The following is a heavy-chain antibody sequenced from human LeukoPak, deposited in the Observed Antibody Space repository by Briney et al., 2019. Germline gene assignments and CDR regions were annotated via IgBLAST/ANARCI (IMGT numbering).Heavy chain of an antibody. Sequence: GGSLRPFCATPGITYAWMSWVRQAPGKGLEWVGRIKSKTDGGTTDYAAPVKGRFTISRDDSKNTLYLQMNSLKTEDTAVYYCATFRHRSFDPWGQGTLVTVSS. CDR1: GITYAW. V-gene: IGHV3-15*01. J-gene: IGHJ5*02. CDR3: ATFRHRSFDP. CDR2: IKSKTDGGTT.